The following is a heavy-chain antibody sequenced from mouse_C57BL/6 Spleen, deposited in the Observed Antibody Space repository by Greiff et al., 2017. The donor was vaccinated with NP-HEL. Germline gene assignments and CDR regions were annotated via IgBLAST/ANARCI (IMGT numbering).Heavy chain of an antibody. V-gene: IGHV1-64*01. CDR2: IHPNSGST. CDR1: GYTFTSYW. J-gene: IGHJ4*01. CDR3: ARSLGRDYAMDY. D-gene: IGHD4-1*01. Sequence: QAQLQQPGAELVKPGASVKLSCKASGYTFTSYWMHWVKQRPGQGLEWIGMIHPNSGSTNYNEKFKSKATLTVDKSSSTAYMQLSSLTSEDSAVYYCARSLGRDYAMDYWGQGTSVTVSS.